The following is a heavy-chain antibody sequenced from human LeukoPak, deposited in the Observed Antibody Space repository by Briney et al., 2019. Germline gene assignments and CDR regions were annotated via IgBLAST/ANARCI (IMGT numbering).Heavy chain of an antibody. D-gene: IGHD2/OR15-2a*01. CDR1: GFTFSSYS. Sequence: GGSLRLSCAASGFTFSSYSMNWVRQAPGKGLEWVSSISSSSSYIYYADSVKGRLTVSRDNSKNTLYLQMNSLRAEDTAVYYCAREGPRGNSQFDYRGQGTLVTVSS. J-gene: IGHJ4*02. CDR2: ISSSSSYI. CDR3: AREGPRGNSQFDY. V-gene: IGHV3-21*01.